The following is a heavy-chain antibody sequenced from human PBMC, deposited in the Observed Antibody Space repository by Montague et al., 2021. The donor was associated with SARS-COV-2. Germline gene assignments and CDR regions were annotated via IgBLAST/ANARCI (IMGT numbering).Heavy chain of an antibody. CDR3: ARGRAFDP. V-gene: IGHV4-59*08. Sequence: SETLSLTCTVSGGSTASHYWNWIRQSPGKRPEWIGYVYYNGDTKYNPSLQSRVTISIDTSENKFSLRLNSVTAADTAVYFRARGRAFDPWGQGRLVTVSS. CDR2: VYYNGDT. J-gene: IGHJ3*01. CDR1: GGSTASHY.